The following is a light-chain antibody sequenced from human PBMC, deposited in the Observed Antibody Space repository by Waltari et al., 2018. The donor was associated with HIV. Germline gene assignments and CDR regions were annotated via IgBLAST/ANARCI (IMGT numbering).Light chain of an antibody. J-gene: IGKJ5*01. CDR2: GAS. CDR1: QSVSSN. Sequence: EIVMTQSPVTLSVSPGERATLSCRASQSVSSNLAWYQQKPGQAPRLLIYGASARDTGIPARLSGSGSGTEFTLTISSLQSEDFAVYYCQQYTNWPITFGQGTRLEIK. V-gene: IGKV3-15*01. CDR3: QQYTNWPIT.